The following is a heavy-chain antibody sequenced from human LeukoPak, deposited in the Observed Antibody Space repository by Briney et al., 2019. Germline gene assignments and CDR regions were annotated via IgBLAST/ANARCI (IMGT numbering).Heavy chain of an antibody. D-gene: IGHD6-6*01. J-gene: IGHJ4*02. CDR1: GYTFTSYG. Sequence: GASVKVSCKASGYTFTSYGISWVRQAPGQGLEWMGWISAHNGNTNSAQKFQGRVTMTTESSTNTAYMELRNLRSDDTAVYYCAREDVAARDFDYWGQGTLVTASS. CDR2: ISAHNGNT. CDR3: AREDVAARDFDY. V-gene: IGHV1-18*01.